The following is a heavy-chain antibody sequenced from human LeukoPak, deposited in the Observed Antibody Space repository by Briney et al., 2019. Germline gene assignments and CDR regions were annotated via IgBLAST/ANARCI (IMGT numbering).Heavy chain of an antibody. J-gene: IGHJ4*02. CDR1: GFTFSSYG. CDR2: IWYDGSNK. CDR3: AKDRCSGGSCYSYY. V-gene: IGHV3-33*06. D-gene: IGHD2-15*01. Sequence: GGSLRLSCAASGFTFSSYGMHWVRQAPGKGLEWVAVIWYDGSNKYYADSVKGRFTISRDNSKNTLYLQMNSLRAEDTAVHYCAKDRCSGGSCYSYYWGQGTLVTVSS.